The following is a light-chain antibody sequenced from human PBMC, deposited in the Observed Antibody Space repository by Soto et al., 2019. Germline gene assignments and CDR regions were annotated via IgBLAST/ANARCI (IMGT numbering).Light chain of an antibody. CDR3: SSDTSITTGVV. CDR1: SSDVGNSNY. Sequence: QSVLTQPAYLSGSPGQSITISCTGTSSDVGNSNYVSWYQQHPGKAPKLMIYEVSNRPSGVSNRFSGSKSGNTASLTISGLQAEDEGDYFCSSDTSITTGVVFGGGTQLTVL. J-gene: IGLJ2*01. CDR2: EVS. V-gene: IGLV2-14*01.